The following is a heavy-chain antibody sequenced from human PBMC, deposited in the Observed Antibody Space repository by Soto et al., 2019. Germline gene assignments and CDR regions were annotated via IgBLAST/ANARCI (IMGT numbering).Heavy chain of an antibody. D-gene: IGHD4-17*01. Sequence: QVQLVESGGGVVQPGRSLRLSCAAPEFTFSSYPMHWVRQAPGKGLEWVAVISYDGSNKYYADSVKGRFTISRDNSKNTLYLQMNSLRAEDTAVYYCARDLVVPSYGDYYYYGMDVWGQGTTVTVSS. CDR1: EFTFSSYP. V-gene: IGHV3-30-3*01. CDR2: ISYDGSNK. CDR3: ARDLVVPSYGDYYYYGMDV. J-gene: IGHJ6*02.